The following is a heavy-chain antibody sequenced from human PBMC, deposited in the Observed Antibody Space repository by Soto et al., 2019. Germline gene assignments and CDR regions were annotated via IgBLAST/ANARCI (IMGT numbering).Heavy chain of an antibody. D-gene: IGHD3-22*01. CDR2: ISAYNGNT. J-gene: IGHJ1*01. CDR3: ARAVDYYDSSGYYTHEYFQH. CDR1: GYTFTTYG. V-gene: IGHV1-18*01. Sequence: QVQLVQSGGEVKKPGASVKVSCKASGYTFTTYGITWVRQGPGQGLEWMAWISAYNGNTNYAQKVQGRVTMTTDTSTSTAYMELRSLRSDDTAVYYCARAVDYYDSSGYYTHEYFQHWGQGTLVTVSS.